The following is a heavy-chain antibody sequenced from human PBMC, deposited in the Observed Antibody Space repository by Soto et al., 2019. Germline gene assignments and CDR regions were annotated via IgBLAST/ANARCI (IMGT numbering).Heavy chain of an antibody. J-gene: IGHJ4*02. CDR3: ARAPNILTVKDYLDY. V-gene: IGHV1-69*01. Sequence: QVQLVQSGAEVKKPGSSVKVSCKASGGTFSSYSINWVRQAPGQGLEWMGGIIPIFGTANNAQKFQGRVTITADESATTVYMELSSLRSEDTAVYYCARAPNILTVKDYLDYWGQGTLVTVSS. CDR1: GGTFSSYS. D-gene: IGHD3-9*01. CDR2: IIPIFGTA.